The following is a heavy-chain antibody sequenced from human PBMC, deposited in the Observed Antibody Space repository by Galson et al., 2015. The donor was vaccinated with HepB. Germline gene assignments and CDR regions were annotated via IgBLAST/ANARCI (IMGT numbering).Heavy chain of an antibody. CDR3: ARGQYSSSPLVVVAAHFDY. CDR2: ISYDGSNK. CDR1: GFTFSSYG. Sequence: SLRLSCAASGFTFSSYGMHWVRQAPGKGLEWVAVISYDGSNKYYADSVKGRFTISRDNSKNTLYLQMNSLRAEDTAVYYCARGQYSSSPLVVVAAHFDYWGQGTLVTVSS. V-gene: IGHV3-30*03. D-gene: IGHD2-15*01. J-gene: IGHJ4*02.